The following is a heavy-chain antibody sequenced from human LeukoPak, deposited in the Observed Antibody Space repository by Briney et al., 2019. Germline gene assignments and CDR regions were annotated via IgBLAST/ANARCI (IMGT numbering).Heavy chain of an antibody. CDR2: ISYDGSNK. CDR3: AKDLWELLLMDV. Sequence: GGSLRLSCAASGFTFSSYGVHWVRQAPGKGLEWVAVISYDGSNKYYADSVKGRFTISRDNSKNTLYVQMNSLRAEDTAVYYCAKDLWELLLMDVWGQGTTVTVSS. J-gene: IGHJ6*02. D-gene: IGHD1-26*01. CDR1: GFTFSSYG. V-gene: IGHV3-30*18.